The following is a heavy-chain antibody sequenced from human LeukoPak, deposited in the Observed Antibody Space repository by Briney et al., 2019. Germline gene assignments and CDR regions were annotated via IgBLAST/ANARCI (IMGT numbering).Heavy chain of an antibody. V-gene: IGHV3-53*01. Sequence: GGSLRLSCAASGLTVDNNYMNWVRQAPGKGLEWVSALYIGGNTYYADSVRGRFTISRDNSKNTLYLQMNSLRAEDTAIYYCMTAAGYNFGQYWGQGTLVTVSS. J-gene: IGHJ4*02. CDR2: LYIGGNT. CDR3: MTAAGYNFGQY. D-gene: IGHD5-18*01. CDR1: GLTVDNNY.